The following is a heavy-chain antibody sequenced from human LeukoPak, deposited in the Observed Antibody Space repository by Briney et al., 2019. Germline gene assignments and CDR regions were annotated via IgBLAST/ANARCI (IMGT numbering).Heavy chain of an antibody. CDR2: INPNSGGT. J-gene: IGHJ3*02. CDR1: GYTFTGYY. Sequence: ASVKVSCKASGYTFTGYYMHWVRQAPGQGLEWMGGINPNSGGTNYAQKFRGRVTMTRDTSISTAYMELSRLRSDDTAVYYCARRGRAAANFDIWGQGTMVTVSS. D-gene: IGHD2-2*01. V-gene: IGHV1-2*02. CDR3: ARRGRAAANFDI.